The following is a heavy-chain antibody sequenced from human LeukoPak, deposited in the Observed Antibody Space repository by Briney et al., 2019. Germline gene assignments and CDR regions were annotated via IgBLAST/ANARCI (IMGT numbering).Heavy chain of an antibody. CDR2: ISGSGGST. Sequence: GGSLRLSCAGAGFTFRNYAMSWVRQAPGKGLEWVSGISGSGGSTYYADSVKGRFTISRDNSKNTLYLQMNSLRAEDTAVYYCAKWTENPYSSSWYGTFDYWGQGTLVTVSS. D-gene: IGHD6-13*01. J-gene: IGHJ4*02. CDR3: AKWTENPYSSSWYGTFDY. V-gene: IGHV3-23*01. CDR1: GFTFRNYA.